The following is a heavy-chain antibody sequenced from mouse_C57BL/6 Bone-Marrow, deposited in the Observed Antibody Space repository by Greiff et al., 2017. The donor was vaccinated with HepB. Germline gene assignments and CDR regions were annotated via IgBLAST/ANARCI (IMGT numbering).Heavy chain of an antibody. CDR1: GYTFTDYY. CDR2: IYPGSGNT. Sequence: VQLQQSGAELVRPGASVKLSCKASGYTFTDYYINWVKQRPGQGLEWIARIYPGSGNTYYNEKFKGKATLTAEKSSSTAYMQLSSLTSEDSAVYFCARRGLRDYFDYWGQGTTLTVSS. J-gene: IGHJ2*01. V-gene: IGHV1-76*01. CDR3: ARRGLRDYFDY. D-gene: IGHD1-1*01.